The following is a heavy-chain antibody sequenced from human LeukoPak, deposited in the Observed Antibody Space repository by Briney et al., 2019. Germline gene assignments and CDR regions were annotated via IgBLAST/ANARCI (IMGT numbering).Heavy chain of an antibody. V-gene: IGHV3-23*01. CDR1: GFTFSSYG. CDR3: AKWEIRLDAFDI. J-gene: IGHJ3*02. Sequence: GTLRLSCAASGFTFSSYGMSWVRQASGKGLEWVSGFSGSGGSTSYADSVKGRFTISRDNSKNTLYLQMTSLRAEDTAVYYCAKWEIRLDAFDIWGQGTMVTVSS. D-gene: IGHD1-26*01. CDR2: FSGSGGST.